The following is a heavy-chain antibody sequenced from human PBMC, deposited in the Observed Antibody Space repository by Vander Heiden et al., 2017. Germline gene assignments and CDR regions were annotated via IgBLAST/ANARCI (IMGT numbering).Heavy chain of an antibody. J-gene: IGHJ4*02. CDR1: GGTFSSYA. V-gene: IGHV1-69*01. CDR2: IIPIFGTA. Sequence: QEQLEQCGAEVKKPRSSLKVSCKASGGTFSSYAISWVRQAPGQGLEWMGGIIPIFGTANSAQKFQGRVTITADESTSTAYMELSSLRSEDTAVYYCARRYSSGWYYFDYWGQGTLVTVSS. CDR3: ARRYSSGWYYFDY. D-gene: IGHD6-19*01.